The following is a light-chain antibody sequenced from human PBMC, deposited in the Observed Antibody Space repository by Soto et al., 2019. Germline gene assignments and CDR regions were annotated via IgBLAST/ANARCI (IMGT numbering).Light chain of an antibody. V-gene: IGKV3-20*01. J-gene: IGKJ1*01. CDR1: HSVSSNY. CDR2: DVS. Sequence: EIVLTQSPGTLSLSPGERATLSCRSSHSVSSNYLAWYQQKPGQAPRLLIYDVSSRATGIPDRFSGSGSGTYFTITISRLEPVDFAVYYCQQYGISPTFGQGTKVEIK. CDR3: QQYGISPT.